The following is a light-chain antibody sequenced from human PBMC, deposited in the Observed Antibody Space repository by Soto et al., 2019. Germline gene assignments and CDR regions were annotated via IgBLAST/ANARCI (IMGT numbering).Light chain of an antibody. Sequence: EIVMTQSPATLSVSPGERATLSCRASQSVSSNLAWYQQKPGQAPRLLIYGASTRATGIPARFSGSGSGTEFTLTISSLQSEDFAVYYWQQYNNWPLTFGPGTKVEIK. V-gene: IGKV3-15*01. CDR3: QQYNNWPLT. CDR1: QSVSSN. J-gene: IGKJ1*01. CDR2: GAS.